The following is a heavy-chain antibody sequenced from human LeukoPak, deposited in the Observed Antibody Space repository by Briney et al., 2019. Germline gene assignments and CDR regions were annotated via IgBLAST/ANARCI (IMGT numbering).Heavy chain of an antibody. CDR1: GFTFSSYE. D-gene: IGHD6-25*01. V-gene: IGHV3-48*03. CDR2: ISSSGSTI. J-gene: IGHJ6*03. Sequence: GGSLRLSCAASGFTFSSYEMNWVRQAPGKGLEWVSYISSSGSTIYYADSVKGRFTISRENAKNSSYLQMNSLRAGDTAVYYCARDRGRYYMDVWGKGTTVTISS. CDR3: ARDRGRYYMDV.